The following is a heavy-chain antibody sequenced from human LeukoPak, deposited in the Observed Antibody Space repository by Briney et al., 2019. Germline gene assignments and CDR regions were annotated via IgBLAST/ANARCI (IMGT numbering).Heavy chain of an antibody. Sequence: ASVKVSCKASGYTFTSYGISWVRQAPGQGLEWMGWISAYNGNTNYAQKLQGRVTMTTDTSTSTAYMELRSLRSDDTAVYYCARDRLLINYYGSGSSDYWGQGTLVTVSS. CDR1: GYTFTSYG. CDR3: ARDRLLINYYGSGSSDY. J-gene: IGHJ4*02. CDR2: ISAYNGNT. D-gene: IGHD3-10*01. V-gene: IGHV1-18*01.